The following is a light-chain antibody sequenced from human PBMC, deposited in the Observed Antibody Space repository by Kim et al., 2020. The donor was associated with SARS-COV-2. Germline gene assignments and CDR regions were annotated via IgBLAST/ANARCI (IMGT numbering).Light chain of an antibody. CDR2: EVT. J-gene: IGLJ2*01. Sequence: GQPLSIRCTRTWSDVCGYHRVSLSQPPPGTAPKLMIYEVTTRPSGVPDRFSGSKSGNTASLTISGLQAEDEADYYCCSYTSTRTRVFGGGTQLTVL. V-gene: IGLV2-18*02. CDR1: WSDVCGYHR. CDR3: CSYTSTRTRV.